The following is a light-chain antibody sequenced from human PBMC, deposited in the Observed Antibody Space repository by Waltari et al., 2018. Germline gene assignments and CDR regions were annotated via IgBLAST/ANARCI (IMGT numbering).Light chain of an antibody. Sequence: EIVLTXSPGTXXLXPGEXATLSCRASQSVSSSYLAWYQQKPGQAPRLLIYXASSXATGIPDRFSGXXSGTDXTLXXSRLXPEXXXXYYCQQXGSSPLTXXXXTKVEIK. CDR1: QSVSSSY. CDR3: QQXGSSPLT. J-gene: IGKJ4*01. CDR2: XAS. V-gene: IGKV3-20*01.